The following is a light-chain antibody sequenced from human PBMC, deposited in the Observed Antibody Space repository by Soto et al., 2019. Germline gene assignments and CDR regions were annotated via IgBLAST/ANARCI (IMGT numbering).Light chain of an antibody. Sequence: EMVVTQSPSTLSVSPGERATLSCRASQSVSSSYLAWYQQKPGQAPKLLIYGASSRATGIPARFSGSGSGTDFTLTISRLEPEDFAVYYCQQYGSTPVTFGQGTKVDIK. CDR1: QSVSSSY. CDR2: GAS. J-gene: IGKJ1*01. CDR3: QQYGSTPVT. V-gene: IGKV3-20*01.